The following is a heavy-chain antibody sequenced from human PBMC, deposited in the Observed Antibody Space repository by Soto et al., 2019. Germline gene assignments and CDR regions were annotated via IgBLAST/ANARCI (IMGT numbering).Heavy chain of an antibody. Sequence: ASVKVSCKVSGYTLTELSMHWVRHAPGKGLEWMGGFDPEDGETIYAQKFQGRVTMTEDTSTDTAYMELSSLRSEDTAVYYCATDLLRFLEWPHFDYWGQGTLVTVSS. CDR1: GYTLTELS. D-gene: IGHD3-3*01. CDR2: FDPEDGET. V-gene: IGHV1-24*01. CDR3: ATDLLRFLEWPHFDY. J-gene: IGHJ4*02.